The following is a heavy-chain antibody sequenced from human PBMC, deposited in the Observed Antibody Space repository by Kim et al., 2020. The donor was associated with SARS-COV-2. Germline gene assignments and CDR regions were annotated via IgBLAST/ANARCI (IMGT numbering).Heavy chain of an antibody. CDR3: ARHGFGEWEPMGPDY. CDR1: GYSFTSYW. Sequence: GESLKISCKGSGYSFTSYWIGWVRQMPGKGLEWMGIIYPGDSDTRYSPSFQGQVTISADKSISTAYLQWSSLKASDTAMYYCARHGFGEWEPMGPDYWGQGTLVTVSS. CDR2: IYPGDSDT. J-gene: IGHJ4*02. D-gene: IGHD3-10*01. V-gene: IGHV5-51*01.